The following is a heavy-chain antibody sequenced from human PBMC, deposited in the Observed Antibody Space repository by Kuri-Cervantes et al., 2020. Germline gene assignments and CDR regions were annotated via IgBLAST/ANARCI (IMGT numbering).Heavy chain of an antibody. CDR1: GFTFDDYA. J-gene: IGHJ6*02. CDR3: ARLVVASNYYYYGMDV. Sequence: SLKISCAASGFTFDDYAMHWVRQAPGKGLEWVSGISWNSGSIGYVDSVKGRFTISRDNAKNSLYLQMNSLRAEDTAVYYCARLVVASNYYYYGMDVWGQGTTVTVSS. CDR2: ISWNSGSI. D-gene: IGHD2-15*01. V-gene: IGHV3-9*01.